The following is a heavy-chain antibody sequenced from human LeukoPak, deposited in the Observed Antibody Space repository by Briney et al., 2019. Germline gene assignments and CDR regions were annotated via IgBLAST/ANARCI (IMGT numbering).Heavy chain of an antibody. J-gene: IGHJ5*02. CDR3: ARLPNPGIVVDDNWFDP. CDR1: GYTFTSYA. D-gene: IGHD1-26*01. CDR2: INAGNGNT. V-gene: IGHV1-3*01. Sequence: ASVKVSCKASGYTFTSYAMHWVRQAPGQRLEWMGWINAGNGNTKYSQKFQGRVTITRDTSASTAYMGLSSLRSEDTAVYYCARLPNPGIVVDDNWFDPWGQGTLVTVSS.